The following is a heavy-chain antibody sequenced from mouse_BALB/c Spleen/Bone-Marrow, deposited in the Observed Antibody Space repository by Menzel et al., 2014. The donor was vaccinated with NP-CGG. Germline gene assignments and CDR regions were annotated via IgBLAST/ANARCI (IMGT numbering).Heavy chain of an antibody. CDR1: GFDFSRYW. J-gene: IGHJ1*01. Sequence: EVHLVESGGGLVQPGGSLKLSCAASGFDFSRYWMSWVRQAPGKGLEWIGEINPHSSTINYTPSLKDKFIISRDNAKNTLYLQMSKVRSEDTALYYCERLNYYGNLFVWGAGTTVTVSS. V-gene: IGHV4-1*02. D-gene: IGHD1-1*01. CDR3: ERLNYYGNLFV. CDR2: INPHSSTI.